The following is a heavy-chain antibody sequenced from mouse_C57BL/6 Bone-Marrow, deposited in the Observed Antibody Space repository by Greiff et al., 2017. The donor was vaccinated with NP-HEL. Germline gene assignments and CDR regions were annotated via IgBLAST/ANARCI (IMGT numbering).Heavy chain of an antibody. V-gene: IGHV1-82*01. CDR2: IYPGDGDT. J-gene: IGHJ3*01. D-gene: IGHD3-2*02. CDR3: ARELRLGDAY. CDR1: GYAFSSSW. Sequence: QVQLQQSGPELVEPGASVKISCKASGYAFSSSWMNWVKQRPGKGLEWIGRIYPGDGDTNYNGKFKGKATLTADKSSGTAYMQLSSLTSEDSAVXFCARELRLGDAYWGQGTLVTVSA.